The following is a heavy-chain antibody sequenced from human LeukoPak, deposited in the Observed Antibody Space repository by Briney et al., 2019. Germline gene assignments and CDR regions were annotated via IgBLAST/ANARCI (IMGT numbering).Heavy chain of an antibody. CDR1: GFTFSSYS. J-gene: IGHJ5*02. Sequence: PGGSLRLSCAASGFTFSSYSMNWVRQAPGKGLEWVSYISSSSSTIYYADSVKGRFTISRDNAKNSLYLRMNSLRAEDTAVYYCARELRDLDFWSGYYSFDPWGRGTLVTVSS. CDR2: ISSSSSTI. D-gene: IGHD3-3*01. CDR3: ARELRDLDFWSGYYSFDP. V-gene: IGHV3-48*01.